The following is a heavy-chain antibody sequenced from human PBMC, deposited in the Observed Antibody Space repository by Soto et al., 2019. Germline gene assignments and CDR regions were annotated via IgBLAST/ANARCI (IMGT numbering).Heavy chain of an antibody. CDR2: ISSSSSYI. V-gene: IGHV3-21*01. J-gene: IGHJ6*02. Sequence: GGSLRLSCAASGFTFSSYSMNWVRQAPGKGLEWVSSISSSSSYIYYADSVKGRFTISRDNAKNSLYLQMNSLRAEDTAVYYCARDPTGGSYYHYYYYGMDVWGQGTTVNVSS. CDR3: ARDPTGGSYYHYYYYGMDV. D-gene: IGHD1-26*01. CDR1: GFTFSSYS.